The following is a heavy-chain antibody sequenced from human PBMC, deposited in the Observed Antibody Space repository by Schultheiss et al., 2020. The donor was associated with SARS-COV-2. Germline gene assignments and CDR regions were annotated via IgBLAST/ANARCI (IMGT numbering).Heavy chain of an antibody. V-gene: IGHV3-48*04. J-gene: IGHJ6*02. D-gene: IGHD4-11*01. CDR3: ARERNSNYPYYYGMDV. CDR2: ISSSGSTI. Sequence: GESLKISCAASGFTFSSYWMHWVRQTPGKGLEWVSYISSSGSTIYYADSVKGRFTISRDNAKNSLYLQMNSLRAEDTAVYYCARERNSNYPYYYGMDVWGQGTTVTVSS. CDR1: GFTFSSYW.